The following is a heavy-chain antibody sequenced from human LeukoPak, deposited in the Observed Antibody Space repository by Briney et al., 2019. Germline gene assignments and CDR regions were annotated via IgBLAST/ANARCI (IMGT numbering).Heavy chain of an antibody. Sequence: GGSLRLSCATSGFTFSSTRMHWVRQAPGKGLVWVSHINGDGSSTTYADSVKGRFTMSRDNTKNTLYLQMNSLRAEDTAVYYCARDVRYGLNYWGQGTLVTVSS. CDR3: ARDVRYGLNY. CDR2: INGDGSST. J-gene: IGHJ4*02. CDR1: GFTFSSTR. D-gene: IGHD3/OR15-3a*01. V-gene: IGHV3-74*01.